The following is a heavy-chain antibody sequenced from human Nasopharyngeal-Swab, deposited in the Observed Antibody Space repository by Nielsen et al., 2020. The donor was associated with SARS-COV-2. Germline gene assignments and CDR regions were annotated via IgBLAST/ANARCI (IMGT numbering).Heavy chain of an antibody. J-gene: IGHJ4*02. CDR3: ARDINYYDSSGLDY. CDR2: INWNGGST. CDR1: GFTFSSYA. V-gene: IGHV3-20*01. D-gene: IGHD3-22*01. Sequence: GGSLRLSCAASGFTFSSYAMSRVRQAPGKGLEWVSGINWNGGSTGYADSVKGRFTISRDNAKNSLYLQMNSLRAEDTALYHCARDINYYDSSGLDYWGQGTLVTVSS.